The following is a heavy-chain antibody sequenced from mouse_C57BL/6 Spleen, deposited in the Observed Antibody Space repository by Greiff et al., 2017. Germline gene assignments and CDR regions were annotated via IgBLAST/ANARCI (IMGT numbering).Heavy chain of an antibody. D-gene: IGHD1-1*01. CDR2: ILPSIGRT. CDR3: ARLITTVVATDWYFDV. J-gene: IGHJ1*03. V-gene: IGHV15-2*01. Sequence: QVQLQQSGSELRSPGSSVKLSCKDFDSEVFPIAYMSWVRQKPGHGFEWIGGILPSIGRTLYGEKFEDKATLDADTLSNTAYLERNSLTSEDSAIYYCARLITTVVATDWYFDVWGTGTTVTVSS. CDR1: DSEVFPIAY.